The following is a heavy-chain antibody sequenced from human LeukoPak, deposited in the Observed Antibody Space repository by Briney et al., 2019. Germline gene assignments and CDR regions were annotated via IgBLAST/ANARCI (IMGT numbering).Heavy chain of an antibody. CDR2: ISYDGSNK. D-gene: IGHD2-8*01. CDR3: TSLSDAIESFGTRNY. J-gene: IGHJ4*02. Sequence: PGGSLRLSCAASGFTFSSYGMHWVRQAPGKGLEWVAVISYDGSNKYYADPVKGRFTISRDNSKNTLYLQMNSLRAEDTAVYYCTSLSDAIESFGTRNYWGQGTLVTVSS. V-gene: IGHV3-30*03. CDR1: GFTFSSYG.